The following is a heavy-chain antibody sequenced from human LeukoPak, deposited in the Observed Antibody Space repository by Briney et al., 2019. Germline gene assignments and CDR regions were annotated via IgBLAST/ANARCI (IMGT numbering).Heavy chain of an antibody. J-gene: IGHJ3*02. CDR1: GLTFSSYP. Sequence: GGSLRLSCAASGLTFSSYPMSWVRQAPGKGLEWVAIIWYDGINKYCADSVKGRFTISRDNSKNTLYLQMNSLRAEDTAVYYCARDYYDSSGQLHAGAHAFDIWGQGTMVTVS. V-gene: IGHV3-33*08. CDR3: ARDYYDSSGQLHAGAHAFDI. D-gene: IGHD3-22*01. CDR2: IWYDGINK.